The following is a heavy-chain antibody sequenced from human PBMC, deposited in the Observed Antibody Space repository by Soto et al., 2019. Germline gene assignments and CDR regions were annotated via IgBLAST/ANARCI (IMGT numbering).Heavy chain of an antibody. CDR1: RVAFSKFI. CDR2: IIPIFGTA. J-gene: IGHJ6*02. CDR3: AKVRYSSPMGYYYGIDV. Sequence: QAQLEQSGGEVKKPGSSVKVSCKASRVAFSKFIVTWVRQAPGLGLEWVGGIIPIFGTANYAQKFQARVTITAAESTSTSYMEVNNLRSEDTAVYYCAKVRYSSPMGYYYGIDVWGQGTTVSVSS. D-gene: IGHD6-19*01. V-gene: IGHV1-69*01.